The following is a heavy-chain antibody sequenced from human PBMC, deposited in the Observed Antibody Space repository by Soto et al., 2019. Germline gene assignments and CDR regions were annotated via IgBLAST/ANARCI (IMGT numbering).Heavy chain of an antibody. CDR3: ARDHCSSSSCFLDF. CDR1: GYTFSTYG. CDR2: ISAYNGNT. D-gene: IGHD2-2*01. Sequence: QVQRVQSGGEVKKPGASVKVSCKTSGYTFSTYGISWVRQAPGQGLEWMGWISAYNGNTNYPQKLQGRVTMTRDTSTTTAYMELRSLRSDDTAVYYCARDHCSSSSCFLDFWGQGTLVTVSS. V-gene: IGHV1-18*01. J-gene: IGHJ4*02.